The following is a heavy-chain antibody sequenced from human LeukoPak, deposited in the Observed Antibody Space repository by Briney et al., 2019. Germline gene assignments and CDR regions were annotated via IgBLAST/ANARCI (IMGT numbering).Heavy chain of an antibody. CDR1: GYTFTSYY. CDR2: INPSGGST. J-gene: IGHJ6*03. Sequence: ASVKVSCKASGYTFTSYYMHWVPQAPGQGLEWMGIINPSGGSTSYAQKFQGRVTMTRDTSTSTVYMELSSLRSEDTAVYYCARDVIVVVPAAPLGYYYYYMDVWGKGTTVTVSS. V-gene: IGHV1-46*03. D-gene: IGHD2-2*01. CDR3: ARDVIVVVPAAPLGYYYYYMDV.